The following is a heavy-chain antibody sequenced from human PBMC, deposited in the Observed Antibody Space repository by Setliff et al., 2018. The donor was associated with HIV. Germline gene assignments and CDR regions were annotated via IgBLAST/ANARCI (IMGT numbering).Heavy chain of an antibody. Sequence: PSETLSLTCIVSGGSIRSSSYYWGWIRQPPGKGLEWIGTIYYTGSTNYNPSLKSRVTISLDMSQNQFSLKVNSVTAADTAIYYCARGGPAVAYAVDVWGQGTTVTVSS. CDR2: IYYTGST. J-gene: IGHJ6*02. CDR3: ARGGPAVAYAVDV. V-gene: IGHV4-39*02. D-gene: IGHD5-12*01. CDR1: GGSIRSSSYY.